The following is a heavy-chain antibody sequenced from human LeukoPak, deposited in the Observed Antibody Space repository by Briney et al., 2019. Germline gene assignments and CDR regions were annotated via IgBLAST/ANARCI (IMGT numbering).Heavy chain of an antibody. CDR1: GGSFSGYY. CDR2: INHSGST. D-gene: IGHD3-22*01. CDR3: ARTKYYYDSSGYRKYFDY. V-gene: IGHV4-34*01. Sequence: SETLSPTCAVYGGSFSGYYWSWIRQPPGKGLEWIGEINHSGSTNYNPSLKSRVTISVDTSKNQFSLKLSSVTAADTAVYYCARTKYYYDSSGYRKYFDYWGQGTLVTVSS. J-gene: IGHJ4*02.